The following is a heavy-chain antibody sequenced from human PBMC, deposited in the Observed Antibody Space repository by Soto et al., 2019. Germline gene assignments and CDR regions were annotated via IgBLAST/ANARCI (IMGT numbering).Heavy chain of an antibody. D-gene: IGHD3-9*01. CDR3: ARNPHYDILTGYYTDYYYYGMDV. CDR2: IKQDESET. J-gene: IGHJ6*02. CDR1: GFTFSSYW. Sequence: GGSLRLSCAASGFTFSSYWMSWVRQAPGKGLEWLANIKQDESETYYLDSVKGRFTISRDNAKNSLYLQMNSLRAEDTALYYCARNPHYDILTGYYTDYYYYGMDVWGQGTTVTVSS. V-gene: IGHV3-7*03.